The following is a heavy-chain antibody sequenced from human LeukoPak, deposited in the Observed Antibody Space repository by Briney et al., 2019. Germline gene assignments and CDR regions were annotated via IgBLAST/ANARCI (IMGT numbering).Heavy chain of an antibody. D-gene: IGHD6-13*01. V-gene: IGHV4-4*07. CDR1: GGSISSYY. J-gene: IGHJ4*02. CDR2: IYTSGST. Sequence: SETLSLTCTVSGGSISSYYWSWIRQPAGKGLEWIGRIYTSGSTNYNPSFKSRVTMSVDTSKNQFSLKLSSLTAADTAVYYCASSSSWYDFDYWGQGTLVTASP. CDR3: ASSSSWYDFDY.